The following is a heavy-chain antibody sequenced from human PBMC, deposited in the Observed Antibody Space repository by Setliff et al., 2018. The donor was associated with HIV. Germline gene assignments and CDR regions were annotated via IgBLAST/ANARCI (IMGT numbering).Heavy chain of an antibody. Sequence: ASVKVSCKASGYTFTGYYMHWVRQAPGQGLEWMGWINPNSGGTNYAQKFQGRVTMTRDTSISTAYMELSRLRSDDTAAYYCARVGRNFVATMSADYYYYMDVWGKGTTVTVSS. D-gene: IGHD5-12*01. CDR2: INPNSGGT. V-gene: IGHV1-2*02. CDR1: GYTFTGYY. J-gene: IGHJ6*03. CDR3: ARVGRNFVATMSADYYYYMDV.